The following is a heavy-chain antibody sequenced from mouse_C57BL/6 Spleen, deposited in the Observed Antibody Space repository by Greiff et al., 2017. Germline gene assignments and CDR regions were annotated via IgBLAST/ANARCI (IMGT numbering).Heavy chain of an antibody. J-gene: IGHJ3*01. Sequence: EVHLVESGGGLVKPGGSLKLSCAASGFTFSSYAMSWVRQTPEKRLEWVATISDGGSYTYYPDNVKGRFTISRDNATNNLYLQMSHLKSEDTAMYYCARDGYSFAYWGQGTLVTVSA. CDR3: ARDGYSFAY. V-gene: IGHV5-4*01. CDR1: GFTFSSYA. CDR2: ISDGGSYT. D-gene: IGHD2-3*01.